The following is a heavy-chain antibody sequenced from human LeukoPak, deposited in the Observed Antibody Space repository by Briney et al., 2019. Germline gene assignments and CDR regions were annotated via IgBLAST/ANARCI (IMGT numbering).Heavy chain of an antibody. D-gene: IGHD1-1*01. CDR3: ARVPTGGYYFDY. J-gene: IGHJ4*02. Sequence: PGGSLRLSCAASGFTVSSNYMSWVRQAPGKGLEWVSVIYSGGSTYHADSVKGRFTISRDNSKNTLYLQINSLRAEDTAVYYCARVPTGGYYFDYWGQGTLVTVSS. V-gene: IGHV3-66*01. CDR2: IYSGGST. CDR1: GFTVSSNY.